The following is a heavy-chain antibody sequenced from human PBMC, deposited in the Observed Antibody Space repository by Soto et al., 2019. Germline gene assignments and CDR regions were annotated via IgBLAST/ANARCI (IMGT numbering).Heavy chain of an antibody. J-gene: IGHJ5*02. CDR1: GFTFSSHS. V-gene: IGHV3-48*01. CDR3: ARMNSNIRLGR. CDR2: ISSSSSAK. D-gene: IGHD6-13*01. Sequence: GGSLRLYCAASGFTFSSHSMNWVRQAPGKGLEWVSYISSSSSAKYYAGSVKGRFTISRDNAENSLYLQMNSLRVEDTAVDYCARMNSNIRLGRWGQGTLVTVSS.